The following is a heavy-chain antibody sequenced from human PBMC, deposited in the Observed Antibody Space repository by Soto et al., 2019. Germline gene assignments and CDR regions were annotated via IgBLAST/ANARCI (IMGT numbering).Heavy chain of an antibody. CDR1: GYTCTSYG. D-gene: IGHD1-7*01. CDR2: ISAYNGNT. V-gene: IGHV1-18*04. Sequence: VSVKVSCKDSGYTCTSYGISCVRQENGQGLEWMGWISAYNGNTNYAQKLQGRVTMTTDTSTSTAYMELRSLRSDDTAVYYCAREGDPYNWNYNWFDPWGQGTLVTVSS. CDR3: AREGDPYNWNYNWFDP. J-gene: IGHJ5*02.